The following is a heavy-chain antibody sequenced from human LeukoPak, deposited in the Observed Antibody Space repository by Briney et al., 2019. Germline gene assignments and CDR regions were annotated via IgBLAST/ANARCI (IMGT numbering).Heavy chain of an antibody. J-gene: IGHJ4*02. D-gene: IGHD2-2*01. CDR3: ARTSRGFDY. Sequence: SPSETLSLTCTVSGGSISSYYWSWIRQPPGKGLEWIGYIYYSGSTNYNPSLKSRVTISVDTSKNQFSLKLSSVTAADTAVYYCARTSRGFDYWGQGTLVTVSS. CDR2: IYYSGST. CDR1: GGSISSYY. V-gene: IGHV4-59*01.